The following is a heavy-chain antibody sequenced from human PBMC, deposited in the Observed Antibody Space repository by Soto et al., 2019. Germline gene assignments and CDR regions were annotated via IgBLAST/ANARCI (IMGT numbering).Heavy chain of an antibody. CDR1: GGSISSGGHS. D-gene: IGHD6-19*01. J-gene: IGHJ4*02. CDR2: IYHSGST. V-gene: IGHV4-30-2*01. Sequence: SETLSLTCAVSGGSISSGGHSWSWIRQPPGKGLEWIGYIYHSGSTYYNPSLKSRVTISVDRSKNQFSLKLSSVTAADTAVYYCARAGDSSGPVALGYWGQGTLVTVSS. CDR3: ARAGDSSGPVALGY.